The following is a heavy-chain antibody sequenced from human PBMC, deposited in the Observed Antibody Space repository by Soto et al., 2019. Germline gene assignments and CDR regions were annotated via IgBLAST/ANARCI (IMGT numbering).Heavy chain of an antibody. J-gene: IGHJ4*02. D-gene: IGHD3-22*01. CDR1: GFTFSSYT. V-gene: IGHV3-30*04. CDR2: IAYGGDNK. CDR3: ARDYYKYYDSSGYYRSPAY. Sequence: GGSLRLSCAASGFTFSSYTMTWVRQAPGERLEWVSSIAYGGDNKDYADSVKGRFTISRDNSRNTLFLQMNSLRAEDTAVYYCARDYYKYYDSSGYYRSPAYWGQGTLVTVSS.